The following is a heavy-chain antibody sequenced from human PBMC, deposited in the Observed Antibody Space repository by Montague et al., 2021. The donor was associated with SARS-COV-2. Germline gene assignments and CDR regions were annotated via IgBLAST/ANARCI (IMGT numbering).Heavy chain of an antibody. J-gene: IGHJ6*02. CDR3: ARREVYYNDSDLMDV. D-gene: IGHD3-22*01. CDR1: GGSISSSSYY. V-gene: IGHV4-39*02. Sequence: SETLSLTCTVSGGSISSSSYYWGWIRQSPGKGLEWIGNIFYRGSTNYSPSLKSRVSMSLDTSKNHLSLRLSSVTAADTAVYYCARREVYYNDSDLMDVWGQGTAVIVSS. CDR2: IFYRGST.